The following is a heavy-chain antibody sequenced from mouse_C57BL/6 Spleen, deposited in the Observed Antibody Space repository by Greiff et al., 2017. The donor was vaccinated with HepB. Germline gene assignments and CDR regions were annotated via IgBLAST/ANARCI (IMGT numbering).Heavy chain of an antibody. Sequence: EVMLVESGGGLVQPKGSLKLSCAASGFSFNTYAMNWVRQAPGKGLEWVARIRSKSNNYATYYADSVKDRFTISRDDSESMLYLQMNNLKTEDTAMYYCVRHSKADWYFDVWGTGTTVTVSS. CDR3: VRHSKADWYFDV. CDR2: IRSKSNNYAT. CDR1: GFSFNTYA. V-gene: IGHV10-1*01. J-gene: IGHJ1*03.